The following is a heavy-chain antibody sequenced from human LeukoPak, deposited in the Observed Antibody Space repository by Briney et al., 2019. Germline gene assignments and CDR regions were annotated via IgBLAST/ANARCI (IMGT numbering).Heavy chain of an antibody. CDR3: AKGGLRVTDY. Sequence: GGSLRLSCAASGFIFSNYWMHWVRQALGKGLVWVSRVNNDGSSATYADSVKGRFTISRDNAKNTLYLQMNSLRAEDTAVYYCAKGGLRVTDYWGQGTLVTVSS. J-gene: IGHJ4*02. CDR2: VNNDGSSA. CDR1: GFIFSNYW. V-gene: IGHV3-74*03. D-gene: IGHD5/OR15-5a*01.